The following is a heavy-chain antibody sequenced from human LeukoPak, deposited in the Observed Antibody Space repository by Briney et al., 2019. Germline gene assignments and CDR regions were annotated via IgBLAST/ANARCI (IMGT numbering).Heavy chain of an antibody. CDR2: IFYCGRT. CDR3: ARSTYYDFWSGYQSYYYYYGMDV. J-gene: IGHJ6*02. D-gene: IGHD3-3*01. CDR1: GGPNNRNCYY. V-gene: IGHV4-39*01. Sequence: SGTLVPNFPVPGGPNNRNCYYLGRIRQPPRKGLGWIWGIFYCGRTYYNPSLKSRVTISVDTSKNQFSLKLSSVTAADTAVYYCARSTYYDFWSGYQSYYYYYGMDVWGQGTTVTVSS.